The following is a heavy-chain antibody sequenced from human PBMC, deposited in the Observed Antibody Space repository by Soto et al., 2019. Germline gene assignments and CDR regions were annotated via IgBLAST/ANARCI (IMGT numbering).Heavy chain of an antibody. CDR1: GFTFSSYW. V-gene: IGHV3-7*01. D-gene: IGHD6-6*01. CDR3: ASGPYSRSYSFSS. J-gene: IGHJ5*02. CDR2: IKQDGSEK. Sequence: EVQLVESGGGLVQPGGSLRLSCAASGFTFSSYWMSWVRQAPGKGLEWVANIKQDGSEKYYVDSVQGRFTISRDNAKNSLYLQLTSLRSEDTAGYYFASGPYSRSYSFSSCGQGTLVTVSS.